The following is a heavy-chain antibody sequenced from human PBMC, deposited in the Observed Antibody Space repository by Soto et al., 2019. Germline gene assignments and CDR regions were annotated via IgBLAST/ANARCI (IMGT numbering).Heavy chain of an antibody. J-gene: IGHJ5*02. Sequence: EVQLLESGGGLVQPGGSLRLSCAASGFTFSSYAMSWVRQAPGKGLEWVSAISGSGGSTYYADSVKGRFTISRDNSKNTLYLQMNSLRAEDTAVYYCAKGRGSSSWYEDWFDPWGQGTLVPVSS. CDR1: GFTFSSYA. CDR2: ISGSGGST. D-gene: IGHD6-13*01. CDR3: AKGRGSSSWYEDWFDP. V-gene: IGHV3-23*01.